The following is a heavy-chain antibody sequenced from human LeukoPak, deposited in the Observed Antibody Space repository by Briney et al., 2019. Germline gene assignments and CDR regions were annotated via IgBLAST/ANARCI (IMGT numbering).Heavy chain of an antibody. D-gene: IGHD1-1*01. J-gene: IGHJ4*02. Sequence: ASVKVSCKASGYTFTGYYMHWVRQAPGQGLEWRGWINPNSGGTNYAQKFQGRVTMTRDTSISTAYMELSRLRSDDTAVYFCARYNWNDHFDYWGQGTQVTVSS. CDR3: ARYNWNDHFDY. CDR1: GYTFTGYY. V-gene: IGHV1-2*02. CDR2: INPNSGGT.